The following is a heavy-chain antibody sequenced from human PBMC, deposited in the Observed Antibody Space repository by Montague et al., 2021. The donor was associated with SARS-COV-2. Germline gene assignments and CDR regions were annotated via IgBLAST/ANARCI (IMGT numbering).Heavy chain of an antibody. CDR3: ARVRAVPAAMRIFRLGRSYYGMDV. J-gene: IGHJ6*02. V-gene: IGHV4-34*01. Sequence: SETLSLTCAVYGGSFSGYYWSWIRQPPGKGLEWIGEINHSGSTNYNPSLKSRVTISVDTSKNKFSLKLSSVTAADTAVYYCARVRAVPAAMRIFRLGRSYYGMDVWGQGTTVTVSS. CDR2: INHSGST. CDR1: GGSFSGYY. D-gene: IGHD2-2*01.